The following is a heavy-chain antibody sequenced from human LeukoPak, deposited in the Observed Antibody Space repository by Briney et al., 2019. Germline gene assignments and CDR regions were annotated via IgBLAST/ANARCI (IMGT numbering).Heavy chain of an antibody. CDR3: TTELWFYFDY. V-gene: IGHV3-23*01. CDR2: IVGGAGGT. CDR1: GFTFSSHG. J-gene: IGHJ4*02. Sequence: GGSLRLSCAASGFTFSSHGMSWVRQAPGKGLEWVSGIVGGAGGTYYADSVKGRFTISRDNSKNTLYLQMNSLKTEDTAVYYCTTELWFYFDYWGQGTLVTVSS. D-gene: IGHD5-18*01.